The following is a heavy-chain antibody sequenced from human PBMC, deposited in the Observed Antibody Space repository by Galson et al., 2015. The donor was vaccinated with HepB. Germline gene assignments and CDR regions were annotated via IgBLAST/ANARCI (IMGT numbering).Heavy chain of an antibody. J-gene: IGHJ4*02. D-gene: IGHD3-10*01. CDR2: FDPEDGET. CDR3: ATGDSGGSGRLPFDY. CDR1: GYTLTELS. V-gene: IGHV1-24*01. Sequence: SVKVSCKVSGYTLTELSMHWVRQAPGKGLEWMGGFDPEDGETIYAQKFQGRVTMTEDTSTDTAYMELSSLRSEDTAVYYCATGDSGGSGRLPFDYWGQGTLVTVSS.